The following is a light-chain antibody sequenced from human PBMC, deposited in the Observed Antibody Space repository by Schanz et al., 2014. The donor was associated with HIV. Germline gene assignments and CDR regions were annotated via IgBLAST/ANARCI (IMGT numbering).Light chain of an antibody. J-gene: IGLJ2*01. Sequence: QSALTQPASVSGSPGQSITISCTGTSNDVGIYNLVSWYQQHPGKAPKLTIYEVSKRPSGVSNRFSGSKSGNTASLTISGLQGEDEADYYCCSYAGSSTLVFGGGTKLTVL. V-gene: IGLV2-23*02. CDR1: SNDVGIYNL. CDR3: CSYAGSSTLV. CDR2: EVS.